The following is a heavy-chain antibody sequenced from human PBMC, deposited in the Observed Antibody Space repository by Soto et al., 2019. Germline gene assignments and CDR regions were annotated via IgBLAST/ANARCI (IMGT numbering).Heavy chain of an antibody. CDR3: ARGRYFDWLLPPPNWFDP. CDR2: INHSGST. CDR1: GGSFSGYY. Sequence: SETLSLTCAVYGGSFSGYYWSWIRQPPGKGLEWIGEINHSGSTNYNPSLKSRVTISVDTSKNQFSLKLSSVTAADTAVYYCARGRYFDWLLPPPNWFDPWGQGTLVTVSS. V-gene: IGHV4-34*01. D-gene: IGHD3-9*01. J-gene: IGHJ5*02.